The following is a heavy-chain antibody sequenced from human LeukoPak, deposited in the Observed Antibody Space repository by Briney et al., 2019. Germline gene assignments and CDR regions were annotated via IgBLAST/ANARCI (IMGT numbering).Heavy chain of an antibody. CDR3: ARTPYSTGSYDC. D-gene: IGHD6-19*01. J-gene: IGHJ4*02. CDR1: GYTFTGHY. Sequence: ASVKVSCKASGYTFTGHYMHWVRQAPGQGLEWMGWINPNSGDTTYAQNFQGRVTMTRVTSISTAYMELSRLTSDDTAVYYCARTPYSTGSYDCWGQGTLVTVSS. CDR2: INPNSGDT. V-gene: IGHV1-2*02.